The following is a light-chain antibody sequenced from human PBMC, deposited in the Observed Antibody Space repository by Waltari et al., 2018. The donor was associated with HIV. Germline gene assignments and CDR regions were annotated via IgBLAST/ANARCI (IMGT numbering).Light chain of an antibody. J-gene: IGLJ3*02. V-gene: IGLV1-47*01. Sequence: QSVLTQPPSASGTPGQRFTVSCSGSSSNIGSNYVYWYQQLPGTAPKLLISRNNQRPSGVPDRFSGSKSGTSASLAISGLRSEDEADYYCAAWDDSLSGRVFGGGTKLTVL. CDR2: RNN. CDR1: SSNIGSNY. CDR3: AAWDDSLSGRV.